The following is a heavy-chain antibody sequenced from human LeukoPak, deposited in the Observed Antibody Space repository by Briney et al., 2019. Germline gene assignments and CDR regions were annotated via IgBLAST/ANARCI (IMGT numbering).Heavy chain of an antibody. CDR1: GFTFSSYS. CDR3: ARDGKSPRSITMIVVAARHDAFDI. J-gene: IGHJ3*02. V-gene: IGHV3-48*02. CDR2: ISSSSSTI. D-gene: IGHD3-22*01. Sequence: GGSLRLSCAASGFTFSSYSMNWVRQAPGKGLEWVSYISSSSSTIYYADSVKGRFTISRDNAKNSLYLQMNSLRDEDTAVYYCARDGKSPRSITMIVVAARHDAFDIWGQGTMVTVSS.